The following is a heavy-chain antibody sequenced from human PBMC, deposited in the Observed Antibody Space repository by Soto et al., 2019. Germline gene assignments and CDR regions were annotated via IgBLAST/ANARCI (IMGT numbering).Heavy chain of an antibody. J-gene: IGHJ5*02. Sequence: GGSLRLSCAASGFTLRSYRVDGVRKAPGKGLEWASSISSSSSYIYYADSVKGRFTISRDNAKNSLYLQMNSLRAEDTAVYYCARDLWDFWSGYHNWFDPWGQGILVTVSS. CDR2: ISSSSSYI. V-gene: IGHV3-21*01. CDR3: ARDLWDFWSGYHNWFDP. CDR1: GFTLRSYR. D-gene: IGHD3-3*01.